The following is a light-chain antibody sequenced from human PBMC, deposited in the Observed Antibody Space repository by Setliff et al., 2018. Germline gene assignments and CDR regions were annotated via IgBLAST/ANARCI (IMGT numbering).Light chain of an antibody. CDR3: QSYDSSLSAVV. CDR2: EVS. J-gene: IGLJ2*01. CDR1: SSDVGGYNY. V-gene: IGLV2-8*01. Sequence: QSALAQPPSASGSPGQSVTISCTGTSSDVGGYNYVSWYQQHPGKAPKLMIYEVSKRPSGVPDRFSGSKSGNTASLTVSGLQAEDEADYYCQSYDSSLSAVVFGGGTKVTVL.